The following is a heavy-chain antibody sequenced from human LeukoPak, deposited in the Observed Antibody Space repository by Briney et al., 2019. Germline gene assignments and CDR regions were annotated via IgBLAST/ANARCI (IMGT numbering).Heavy chain of an antibody. Sequence: SVKGRFSISRDNSKNTVSLQMNSLRAEDTAVYYCAKGYAYYYGPGSNYGMDVWGQGTTVTVSS. V-gene: IGHV3-23*01. D-gene: IGHD3-10*01. CDR3: AKGYAYYYGPGSNYGMDV. J-gene: IGHJ6*02.